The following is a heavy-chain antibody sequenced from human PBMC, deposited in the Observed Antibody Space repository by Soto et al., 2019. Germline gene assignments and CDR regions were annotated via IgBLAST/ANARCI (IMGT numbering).Heavy chain of an antibody. D-gene: IGHD3-10*01. J-gene: IGHJ5*02. CDR1: GFTFSSYA. CDR2: ISGSGGST. V-gene: IGHV3-23*01. Sequence: EVQLLESGGGLVQPGGSLRLSCAASGFTFSSYAMSWVRQAPGKGLEWVSAISGSGGSTYYADSVKGRFTNSRDNSKDTLNLQTNSLRAEDTAVSYCAKLGLWFGDGWFDPWGQGTLVTVSS. CDR3: AKLGLWFGDGWFDP.